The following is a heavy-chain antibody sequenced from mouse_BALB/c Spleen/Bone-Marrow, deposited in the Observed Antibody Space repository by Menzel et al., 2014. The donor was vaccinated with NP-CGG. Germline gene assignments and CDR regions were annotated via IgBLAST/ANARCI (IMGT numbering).Heavy chain of an antibody. J-gene: IGHJ4*01. Sequence: EVQVVESGGGLVQPGGSRKLSCAASGFTFSSFGMHWVRQAPEKGLEWVAYISSGSSTIYYADTVKGRFTISRDNPKNTLFLQMTSLRSEDTAMYYCATGTRGMDYWGQGTSVTVSS. CDR1: GFTFSSFG. CDR3: ATGTRGMDY. V-gene: IGHV5-17*02. D-gene: IGHD4-1*01. CDR2: ISSGSSTI.